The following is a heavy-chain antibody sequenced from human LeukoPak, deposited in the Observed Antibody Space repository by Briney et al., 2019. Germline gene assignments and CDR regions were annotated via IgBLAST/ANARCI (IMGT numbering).Heavy chain of an antibody. D-gene: IGHD3-22*01. CDR1: GFTFSSYA. CDR3: AASSGYYYTAFRY. Sequence: GGSLRLSCAVSGFTFSSYAMNWVRQAPGKGLEWVSTISGSGGSTYYVDSVKGRFTISRDNSKNTLYLQMNSLRAEDTAVYYCAASSGYYYTAFRYWGQGTLATVSS. J-gene: IGHJ4*02. CDR2: ISGSGGST. V-gene: IGHV3-23*01.